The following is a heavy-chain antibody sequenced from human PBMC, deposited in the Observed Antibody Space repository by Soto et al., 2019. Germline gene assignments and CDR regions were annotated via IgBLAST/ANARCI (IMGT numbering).Heavy chain of an antibody. J-gene: IGHJ5*02. V-gene: IGHV1-69*01. CDR3: ARGWDHYDSSGLLTWFDP. D-gene: IGHD3-22*01. CDR1: GGSFSDYG. CDR2: IIPIFGTP. Sequence: QVQLVQSGAEVKKPGSSVKVSCKASGGSFSDYGINWVRQAPGQGLEWIGGIIPIFGTPNYAQRFQGRVTITADESTSTAYMELSSLRSEDTAVYYCARGWDHYDSSGLLTWFDPWGQGTLVSVSS.